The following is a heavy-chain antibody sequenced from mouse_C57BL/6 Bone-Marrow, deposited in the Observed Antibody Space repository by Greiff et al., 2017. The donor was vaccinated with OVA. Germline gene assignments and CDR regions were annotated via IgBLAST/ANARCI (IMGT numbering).Heavy chain of an antibody. V-gene: IGHV1-39*01. CDR2: INPNYGTT. Sequence: VHVKQSGPELVKPGASVKISCKASGYSFTDYNMNWVKQSNGKSLEWIGVINPNYGTTSYNQKFKGKATLTVDQSSSTAYMQLNSLTSEDSAVYYSAFYYGSSYRYFDVWGTGTTVTVSS. CDR1: GYSFTDYN. CDR3: AFYYGSSYRYFDV. D-gene: IGHD1-1*01. J-gene: IGHJ1*03.